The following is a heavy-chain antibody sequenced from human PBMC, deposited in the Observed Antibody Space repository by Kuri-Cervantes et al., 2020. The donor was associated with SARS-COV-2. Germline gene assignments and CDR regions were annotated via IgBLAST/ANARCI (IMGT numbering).Heavy chain of an antibody. CDR2: ISSSGSTI. Sequence: GESLKISCAASGFTFSSYAMSWVRQAPGKGLEWVSYISSSGSTIYYADSVKGRFTISRDNAKNSLYLQMNSLRAEDTAVYYCARTRGDFDYWGQGTLVTVSS. CDR3: ARTRGDFDY. CDR1: GFTFSSYA. J-gene: IGHJ4*02. V-gene: IGHV3-48*03.